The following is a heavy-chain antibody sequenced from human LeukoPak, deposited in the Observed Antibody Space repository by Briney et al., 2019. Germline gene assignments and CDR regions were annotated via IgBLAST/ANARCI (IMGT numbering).Heavy chain of an antibody. V-gene: IGHV3-74*01. CDR3: ARIASHSSSWYDGGY. Sequence: HSGGSLRLSCAASGFTFSSYSMNWVRQAPGKGLVWVSRINSDGSSTSYADSVKGRFTISRDNAKNTLYLQMNSLRAEDTGVYYCARIASHSSSWYDGGYWGQGTLVTVPS. CDR2: INSDGSST. J-gene: IGHJ4*02. CDR1: GFTFSSYS. D-gene: IGHD6-13*01.